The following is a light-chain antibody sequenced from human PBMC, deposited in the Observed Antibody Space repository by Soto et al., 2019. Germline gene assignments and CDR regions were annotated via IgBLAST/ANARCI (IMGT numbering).Light chain of an antibody. CDR2: ANN. Sequence: QAVVTQPPSVSGAPGQRVTISCTGSSSNIGGAYDVHWYQQHPGTAPKLLIYANNYRPSGVPDRFSGSKSGTSASLAITGLQAEDEADYYCQSYDSSLNGYVFGTGTKLTVL. J-gene: IGLJ1*01. CDR1: SSNIGGAYD. CDR3: QSYDSSLNGYV. V-gene: IGLV1-40*01.